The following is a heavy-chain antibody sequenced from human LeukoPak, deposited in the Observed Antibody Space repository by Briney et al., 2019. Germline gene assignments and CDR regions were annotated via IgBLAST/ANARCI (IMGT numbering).Heavy chain of an antibody. CDR1: GYTFTGYY. CDR3: ARDLSLLSPPAMDV. V-gene: IGHV1-2*02. J-gene: IGHJ6*03. D-gene: IGHD3-16*02. Sequence: ASVKVSCKASGYTFTGYYMHWVRQAPGQGLEWMGWINPNSGGTNYAQKFQGRVTMTRDTSISTAYMELSRLRSDDTAVYYCARDLSLLSPPAMDVWGKGTTVTVSS. CDR2: INPNSGGT.